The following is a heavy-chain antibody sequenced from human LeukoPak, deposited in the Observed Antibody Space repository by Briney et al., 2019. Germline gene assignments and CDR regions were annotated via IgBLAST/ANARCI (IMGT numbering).Heavy chain of an antibody. Sequence: PSETLSLTCAVYGGSFSGYYWSWIPQPPGKGLEWIGEINHSGSTNYNPSLKSRVTISVDTSKNQFTLKLSSVTAADTAVYYCARVPRYQLLLDYWGQGTLVTVSS. CDR1: GGSFSGYY. J-gene: IGHJ4*02. CDR3: ARVPRYQLLLDY. V-gene: IGHV4-34*01. D-gene: IGHD2-2*01. CDR2: INHSGST.